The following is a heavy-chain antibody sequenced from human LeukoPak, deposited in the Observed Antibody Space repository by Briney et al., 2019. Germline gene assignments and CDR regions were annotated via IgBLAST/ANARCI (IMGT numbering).Heavy chain of an antibody. CDR3: ARETYYYDSSGYQSHDY. CDR1: GGSISSNSYY. D-gene: IGHD3-22*01. Sequence: SETLSLTCTVSGGSISSNSYYWSWVRQPPGKGLEWIGEIYHSGSTNYNPSLKSRVTISVDKSKNQFSLKLSSVTAADTAVYYCARETYYYDSSGYQSHDYWGQGTLVTVSS. CDR2: IYHSGST. J-gene: IGHJ4*02. V-gene: IGHV4-39*07.